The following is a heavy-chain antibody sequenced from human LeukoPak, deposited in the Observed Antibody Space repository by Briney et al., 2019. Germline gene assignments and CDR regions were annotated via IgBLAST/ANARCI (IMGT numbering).Heavy chain of an antibody. D-gene: IGHD6-19*01. CDR2: AYYSGST. Sequence: SETLSLTCTVSGGSISSYYWTWIRQSPGKGPEWIGHAYYSGSTNYNPSLKSRVMISVGTSKTQFSLKMRSVTAADTAIYYCVREPRSGWIDYWGQGTLVTVSS. V-gene: IGHV4-59*01. CDR1: GGSISSYY. J-gene: IGHJ4*02. CDR3: VREPRSGWIDY.